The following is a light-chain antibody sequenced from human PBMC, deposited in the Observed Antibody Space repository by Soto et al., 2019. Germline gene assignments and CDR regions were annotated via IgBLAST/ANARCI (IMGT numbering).Light chain of an antibody. V-gene: IGKV1-5*03. CDR3: QQYGT. Sequence: DIQMTQSPSTLSASVGDRVTITCRASQSISSWLAWYQQKPGKAPKLLIYKASSLESGAPSRFSGSGSGTEFTLTISSLQPDDFATYYCQQYGTFGQGTKVDIK. J-gene: IGKJ2*02. CDR2: KAS. CDR1: QSISSW.